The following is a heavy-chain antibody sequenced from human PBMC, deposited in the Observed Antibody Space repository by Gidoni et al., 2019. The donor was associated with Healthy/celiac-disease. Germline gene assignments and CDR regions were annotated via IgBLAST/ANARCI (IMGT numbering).Heavy chain of an antibody. Sequence: EVQLVESGVGLVQPGGSRSLPFAASGFPFLSHWSSWVRQAPGKGLEWVANIKQDGSEKYYVDSVKGRFTISRDNAKNSLYLQMNSLRAEDTAVYYCARDDIVVVPAAMPYYYYYGMDVWGQGTTVTVSS. CDR2: IKQDGSEK. CDR3: ARDDIVVVPAAMPYYYYYGMDV. D-gene: IGHD2-2*01. J-gene: IGHJ6*02. V-gene: IGHV3-7*03. CDR1: GFPFLSHW.